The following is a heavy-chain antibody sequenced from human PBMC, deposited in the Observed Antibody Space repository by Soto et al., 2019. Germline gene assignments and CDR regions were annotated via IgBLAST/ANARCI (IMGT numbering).Heavy chain of an antibody. V-gene: IGHV1-2*02. CDR2: INPKNGGT. CDR1: GYTFTDAY. CDR3: AREEGTELDF. J-gene: IGHJ4*02. D-gene: IGHD1-7*01. Sequence: QVRLVQSGAEVKKPGASVKVTCKPSGYTFTDAYIQWVRQAPGQGLEWLGWINPKNGGTNYAQKFQGRVTMTRDTSSSTAFMELSSLNSNDTAVYYCAREEGTELDFWGQGTLVTVSS.